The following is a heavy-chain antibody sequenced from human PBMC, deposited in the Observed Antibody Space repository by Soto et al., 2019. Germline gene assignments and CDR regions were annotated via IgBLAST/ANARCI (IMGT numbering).Heavy chain of an antibody. CDR3: ARWRILTGSSFDY. D-gene: IGHD3-9*01. CDR2: IYYSGST. J-gene: IGHJ4*02. V-gene: IGHV4-31*03. CDR1: GGSISSGGYY. Sequence: SETLSLTCTVSGGSISSGGYYWSWIRQHPGKGLEWIGYIYYSGSTYYNPSLKNRVTISVDTSKNQFSLKLRSETAADTAVFYCARWRILTGSSFDYWGQGTLVTVSS.